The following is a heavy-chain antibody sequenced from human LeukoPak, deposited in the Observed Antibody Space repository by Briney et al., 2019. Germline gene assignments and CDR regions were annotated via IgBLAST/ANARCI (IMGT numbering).Heavy chain of an antibody. Sequence: PGGSLRLSCAASGFTFDDYAMHWVRQAPGKGLEWVSGISWNSGSIGYADSVKGRFTISRDNAKNSLYLQMNSLRAEDTALYYCAKDIWALGQQIDYWGQGTLVTVSS. J-gene: IGHJ4*02. CDR1: GFTFDDYA. V-gene: IGHV3-9*01. D-gene: IGHD6-13*01. CDR2: ISWNSGSI. CDR3: AKDIWALGQQIDY.